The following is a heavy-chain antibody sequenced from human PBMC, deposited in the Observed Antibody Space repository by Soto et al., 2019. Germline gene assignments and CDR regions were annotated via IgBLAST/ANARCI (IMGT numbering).Heavy chain of an antibody. J-gene: IGHJ6*03. CDR1: GYTFTSYG. CDR2: ISAYNGNT. Sequence: ASVKVSCKASGYTFTSYGISWVRQAPGQGLEWMGWISAYNGNTNYAQKLQGRVTMTTDTSTSTAYMELRSLRSDDTAVYYCARKNAPYYYYDFMDVWGKGSTVTGSS. V-gene: IGHV1-18*01. CDR3: ARKNAPYYYYDFMDV.